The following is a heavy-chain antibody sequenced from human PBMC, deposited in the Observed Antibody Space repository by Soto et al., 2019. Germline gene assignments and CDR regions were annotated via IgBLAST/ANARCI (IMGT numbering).Heavy chain of an antibody. CDR3: ARENSRISPRLFQH. CDR1: GFIFSYYA. V-gene: IGHV3-30-3*01. D-gene: IGHD6-6*01. J-gene: IGHJ1*01. CDR2: ISPAGTNQ. Sequence: PGGSLRLSCVASGFIFSYYAMHWARQAPGKGLEWVALISPAGTNQYYADSAKGRFTISRDNSKNTLYLQMNSLRPEDTGLYYCARENSRISPRLFQHWGHGTLVTSPQ.